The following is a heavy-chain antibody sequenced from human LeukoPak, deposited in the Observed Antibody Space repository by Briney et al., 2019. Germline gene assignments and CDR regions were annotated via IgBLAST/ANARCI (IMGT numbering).Heavy chain of an antibody. CDR2: IYFTGRT. CDR3: ARGGYDSDFDY. D-gene: IGHD3-3*01. V-gene: IGHV4-59*01. Sequence: SETLSLTCTVSGGSISTYYWSWIRLPPGKGLEWIAYIYFTGRTQYNPSLKSRVTISEDTSKNQFSLRLRSVTPADTAVYYCARGGYDSDFDYWGQGTLVTVSS. J-gene: IGHJ4*02. CDR1: GGSISTYY.